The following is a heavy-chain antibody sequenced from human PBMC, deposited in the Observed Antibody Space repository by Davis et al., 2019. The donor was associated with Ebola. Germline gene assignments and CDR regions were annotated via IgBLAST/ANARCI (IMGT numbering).Heavy chain of an antibody. CDR2: INTDGSFT. CDR3: VRTTYGAPEY. Sequence: GESLKISCAASGFTFSSYWMHWVRQTPGKGLVWVSRINTDGSFTDYADSVKGRFSISRDSTSNTLYLQMNGLRAEDTAVYYCVRTTYGAPEYWGQGTLVTVSS. V-gene: IGHV3-74*01. CDR1: GFTFSSYW. D-gene: IGHD4-17*01. J-gene: IGHJ4*02.